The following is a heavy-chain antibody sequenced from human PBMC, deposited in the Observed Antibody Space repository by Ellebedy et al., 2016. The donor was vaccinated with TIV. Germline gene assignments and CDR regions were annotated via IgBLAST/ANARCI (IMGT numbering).Heavy chain of an antibody. V-gene: IGHV3-74*01. J-gene: IGHJ4*02. D-gene: IGHD3-9*01. Sequence: PGGSLRLSCAASGCTSRNYWMHWVRQAPGKGLVWVSRVNTDGSSTSYADSVKGRFTISRDNARNTLYLQMNSLRTEDTAVYYCACWAGQERYQGPFDYWGQGTVVIVSS. CDR3: ACWAGQERYQGPFDY. CDR1: GCTSRNYW. CDR2: VNTDGSST.